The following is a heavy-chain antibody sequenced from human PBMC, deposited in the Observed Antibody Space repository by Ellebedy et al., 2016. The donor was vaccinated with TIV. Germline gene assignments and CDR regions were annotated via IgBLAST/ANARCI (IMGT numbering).Heavy chain of an antibody. CDR3: VRGSRTVGGIYYYNGMEV. J-gene: IGHJ6*02. Sequence: GESLKISCAASGFTFTIYDMHWVRQPIGKGLEWVSAVGIAGDTYYPDSVKGRFTISSEDAKNSVYLQMNSLRAGDTAVYYCVRGSRTVGGIYYYNGMEVWGQGTTVTVTS. D-gene: IGHD3-10*01. V-gene: IGHV3-13*01. CDR1: GFTFTIYD. CDR2: VGIAGDT.